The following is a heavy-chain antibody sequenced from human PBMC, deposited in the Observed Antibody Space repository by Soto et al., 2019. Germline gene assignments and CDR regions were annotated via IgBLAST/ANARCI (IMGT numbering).Heavy chain of an antibody. Sequence: HPGGSLRLSCAASGFTFSSYAMSWVRQAPGKGLEWVSAISGSGGSTYYADSVKGRFTISRGNSKNTLYLQMNSLRAEDTAVYYCAKSERDGYNSPFDYWGQGTLVTVSS. CDR1: GFTFSSYA. D-gene: IGHD5-12*01. CDR2: ISGSGGST. CDR3: AKSERDGYNSPFDY. J-gene: IGHJ4*02. V-gene: IGHV3-23*01.